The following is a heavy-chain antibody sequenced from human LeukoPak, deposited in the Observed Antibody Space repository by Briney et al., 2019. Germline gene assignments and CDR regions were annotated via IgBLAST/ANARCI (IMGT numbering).Heavy chain of an antibody. D-gene: IGHD6-13*01. CDR3: ARGRWGAAVGSWFDP. CDR2: MNPNSGNT. V-gene: IGHV1-8*01. Sequence: ASVKVSCKASGYTFTNYDINWVRQATGQGLEWMGWMNPNSGNTGYAQKFQGRVTMTRNTSISTAYMELSSLRSEATAVYYCARGRWGAAVGSWFDPWGQGTLVTVSS. J-gene: IGHJ5*02. CDR1: GYTFTNYD.